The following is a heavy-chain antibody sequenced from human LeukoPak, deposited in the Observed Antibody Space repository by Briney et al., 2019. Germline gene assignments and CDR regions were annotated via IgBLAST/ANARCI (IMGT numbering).Heavy chain of an antibody. D-gene: IGHD2-2*01. CDR1: GFTFGDYA. Sequence: PGRSLRLSCTASGFTFGDYAMSWVREAPGKGLEWVGFIRSKAYGGTTEYAASVKGTFTISRDDSKSIAYLQMNSLKTEDTAVYYCTRDLEYCSSTSCYTFDYWGQGTLVTVSS. CDR2: IRSKAYGGTT. CDR3: TRDLEYCSSTSCYTFDY. V-gene: IGHV3-49*04. J-gene: IGHJ4*02.